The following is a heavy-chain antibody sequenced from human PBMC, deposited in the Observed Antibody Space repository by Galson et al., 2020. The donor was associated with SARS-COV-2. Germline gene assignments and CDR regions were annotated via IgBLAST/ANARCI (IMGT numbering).Heavy chain of an antibody. J-gene: IGHJ5*02. CDR3: VRDPSSSWYNWFDP. Sequence: GGSLRLSCAASGLTFSRYEMNWVRQAPGTGLEWVSYISSSGSTMYYADSVKGRFTISSDNTQNSLHLQMDSLRAEDTALYYCVRDPSSSWYNWFDPWGQGTLVTVSS. CDR2: ISSSGSTM. D-gene: IGHD6-13*01. V-gene: IGHV3-48*03. CDR1: GLTFSRYE.